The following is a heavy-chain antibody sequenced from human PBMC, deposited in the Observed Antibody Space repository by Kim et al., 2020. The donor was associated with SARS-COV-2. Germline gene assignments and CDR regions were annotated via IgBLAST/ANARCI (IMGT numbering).Heavy chain of an antibody. J-gene: IGHJ4*02. V-gene: IGHV4-4*06. Sequence: NASLKSRVTMSVDTSKKPFALHLSSVTAADTAVYYCARASSLAGEYYFDYWGQGTLVTVS. D-gene: IGHD6-19*01. CDR3: ARASSLAGEYYFDY.